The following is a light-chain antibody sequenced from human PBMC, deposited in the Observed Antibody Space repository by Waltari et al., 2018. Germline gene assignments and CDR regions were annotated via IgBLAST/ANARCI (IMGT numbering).Light chain of an antibody. Sequence: DLVMTQSPDSLAVSRGERWPSNWKSRPCGLDNSNDKNYLAWYQRKPGQPPKMLIYWASTRESGVPDRFSGSGSGTDFTLTISSLRAEDVAVYYCQQYYSTPQTFGQGTNVEIE. CDR2: WAS. CDR1: PCGLDNSNDKNY. V-gene: IGKV4-1*01. CDR3: QQYYSTPQT. J-gene: IGKJ1*01.